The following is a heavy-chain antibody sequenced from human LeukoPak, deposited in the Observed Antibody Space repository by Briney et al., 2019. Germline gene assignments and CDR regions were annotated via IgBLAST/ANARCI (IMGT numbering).Heavy chain of an antibody. CDR1: GGSFSGYY. CDR2: INHSGST. V-gene: IGHV4-34*01. Sequence: SETLSLTCAVYGGSFSGYYWSRIRQPPGKGLEWIGEINHSGSTNYNPSLKSRVTISVDTSKNQFSLKLSSVTAADTAVYYCARGQYYDFWSGYSLPMDVWGQGTTVTVSS. CDR3: ARGQYYDFWSGYSLPMDV. D-gene: IGHD3-3*01. J-gene: IGHJ6*02.